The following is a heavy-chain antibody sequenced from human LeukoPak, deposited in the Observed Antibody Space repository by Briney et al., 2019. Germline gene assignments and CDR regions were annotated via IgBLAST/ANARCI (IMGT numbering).Heavy chain of an antibody. J-gene: IGHJ4*02. CDR1: GFTPTSYW. D-gene: IGHD7-27*01. CDR2: IKQDVREK. CDR3: ARDPDGLGIVDY. V-gene: IGHV3-7*01. Sequence: GGSLRLSCAASGFTPTSYWMSWVRPAPGKGMGWVANIKQDVREKYYVDSVKGRFTISRDNAKNSLYLQMHSLRAEDTAVYYCARDPDGLGIVDYWGQGTLVTVSS.